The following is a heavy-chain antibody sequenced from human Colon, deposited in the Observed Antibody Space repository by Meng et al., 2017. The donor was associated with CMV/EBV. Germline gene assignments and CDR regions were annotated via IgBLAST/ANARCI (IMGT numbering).Heavy chain of an antibody. Sequence: CPLSGASLSATNFWWGWIRQSPDKGLEWIGSINYSGNTFYNPSLKSRLDISVDTSNSQFSLRLRSMTATDTGVFYCVRIRDGGYFDYWGQGTLVTVSS. J-gene: IGHJ4*02. CDR1: GASLSATNFW. CDR2: INYSGNT. V-gene: IGHV4-39*01. CDR3: VRIRDGGYFDY. D-gene: IGHD4-23*01.